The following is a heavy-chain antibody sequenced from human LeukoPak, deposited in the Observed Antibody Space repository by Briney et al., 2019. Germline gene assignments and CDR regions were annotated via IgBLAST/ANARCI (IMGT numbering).Heavy chain of an antibody. V-gene: IGHV4-39*01. CDR3: ARLWTGIAAAGGY. Sequence: SETLSLTCTVSGGSISSSSYYWGWIRQPPGKGLEWIGCIYYSGSTYYNPSLKSRVTISVDTSKNQFSLKLSSVTAADTAVYYCARLWTGIAAAGGYWGQGTLVTVSS. CDR2: IYYSGST. D-gene: IGHD6-13*01. CDR1: GGSISSSSYY. J-gene: IGHJ4*02.